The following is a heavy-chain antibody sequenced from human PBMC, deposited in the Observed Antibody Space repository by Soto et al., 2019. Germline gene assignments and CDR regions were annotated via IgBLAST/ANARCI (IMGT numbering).Heavy chain of an antibody. CDR1: GGSISSGGYY. CDR2: IYYSGST. J-gene: IGHJ4*02. V-gene: IGHV4-31*02. CDR3: ARRRAEAAAGFLDY. D-gene: IGHD6-13*01. Sequence: SETLSLTCTVSGGSISSGGYYWSWIRQHPGKGLEWIGYIYYSGSTYYNPSLKSRVTISVDTSKNQFSLKLSSVTAADTAVYYCARRRAEAAAGFLDYWGQGTQVTVSS.